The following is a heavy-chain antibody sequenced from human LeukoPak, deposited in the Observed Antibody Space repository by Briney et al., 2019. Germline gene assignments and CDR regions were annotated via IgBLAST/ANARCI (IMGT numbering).Heavy chain of an antibody. CDR2: IWYGGSNK. Sequence: PGGALRLSCAASGFTFSSYGMHWVRQAPGKGLEWVAVIWYGGSNKYYADSVKGRFTISRDNSKNTLYLQMNSLRAEDTAVYYCATAEGSFGVVLDYWGQGTLVTVSS. J-gene: IGHJ4*02. D-gene: IGHD3-3*02. CDR1: GFTFSSYG. V-gene: IGHV3-33*08. CDR3: ATAEGSFGVVLDY.